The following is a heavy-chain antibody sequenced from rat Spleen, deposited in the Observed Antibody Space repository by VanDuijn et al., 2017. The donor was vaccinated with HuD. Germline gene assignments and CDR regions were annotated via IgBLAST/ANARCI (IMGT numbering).Heavy chain of an antibody. V-gene: IGHV2-13*01. CDR2: IWGDGNA. J-gene: IGHJ2*01. CDR1: GFSLISYS. Sequence: QVQLKESGPGLVQPSQTPSLTCTVSGFSLISYSVHWIRQPPGKGLEWMGGIWGDGNANYNSALKSRLSISRDTSKSQVYLKMNSLQTGDTATYYCARDRTEGIVLFDYWGQGVMVTVSS. D-gene: IGHD1-11*01. CDR3: ARDRTEGIVLFDY.